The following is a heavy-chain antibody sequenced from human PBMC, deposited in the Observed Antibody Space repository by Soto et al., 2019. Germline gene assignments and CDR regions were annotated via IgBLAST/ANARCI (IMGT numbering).Heavy chain of an antibody. V-gene: IGHV3-11*01. CDR1: GFRFSDYF. Sequence: KTGGSLRLSCSASGFRFSDYFMTWIRQAPGKGLESVSYITSSGETIYHADSVKGRFTISRDNARNSLFLDMNSLRAEDTAVYYCATQSFTYYYDSSGYYGGAFDFWGQGTMVTVSS. CDR3: ATQSFTYYYDSSGYYGGAFDF. D-gene: IGHD3-22*01. J-gene: IGHJ3*01. CDR2: ITSSGETI.